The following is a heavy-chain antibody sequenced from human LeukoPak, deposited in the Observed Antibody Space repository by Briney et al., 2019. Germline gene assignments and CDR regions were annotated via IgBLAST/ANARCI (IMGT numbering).Heavy chain of an antibody. Sequence: PGGSLRLSCAASGFIFSSYSMNWVRQAPGKGLEWVSVIYTGGSTYYADSVKGRFTISRDNPKNTLYLQMNSLRAEDTAVYYCARDPYYYGAGNYYNVGAFDIWGQGTMVTVSS. CDR3: ARDPYYYGAGNYYNVGAFDI. D-gene: IGHD3-10*01. CDR2: IYTGGST. V-gene: IGHV3-66*01. J-gene: IGHJ3*02. CDR1: GFIFSSYS.